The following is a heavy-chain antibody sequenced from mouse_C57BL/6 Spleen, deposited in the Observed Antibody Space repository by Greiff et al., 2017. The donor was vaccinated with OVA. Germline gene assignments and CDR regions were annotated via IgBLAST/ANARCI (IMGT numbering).Heavy chain of an antibody. CDR2: INPYNGGT. Sequence: EVQLQESGPVLVKPGASVKMSCKASGYTFTDYYMNWVKQSHGKSLEWIGVINPYNGGTSYNQKFKGKATLTVDKSSSTAYMELNSLTSEDSAVYYCARRYYGSMYYFDYWGQVTTLTVSS. J-gene: IGHJ2*01. CDR1: GYTFTDYY. CDR3: ARRYYGSMYYFDY. D-gene: IGHD1-1*01. V-gene: IGHV1-19*01.